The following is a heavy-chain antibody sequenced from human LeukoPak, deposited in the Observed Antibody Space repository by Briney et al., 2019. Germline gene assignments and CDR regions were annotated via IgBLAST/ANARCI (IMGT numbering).Heavy chain of an antibody. CDR1: GYTPTELS. J-gene: IGHJ6*02. Sequence: ASVKVSCKVSGYTPTELSMHWVRQAPGKGLEWMGGFDPEDGETIYAQKFQGRVTMTEDTSTDTAYMELSSLRSEDTAVYYCATGGVSAASGKPGYYYYYGMDVWGQGTTVTVSS. CDR2: FDPEDGET. V-gene: IGHV1-24*01. CDR3: ATGGVSAASGKPGYYYYYGMDV. D-gene: IGHD6-25*01.